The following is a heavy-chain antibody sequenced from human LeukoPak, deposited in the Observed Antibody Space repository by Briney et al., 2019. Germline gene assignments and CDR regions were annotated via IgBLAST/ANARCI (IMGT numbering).Heavy chain of an antibody. CDR3: ARSYGSGINYFDY. D-gene: IGHD3-10*01. V-gene: IGHV4-59*01. CDR2: IYYSGST. CDR1: GGSISSYY. Sequence: SETPSLTRTVSGGSISSYYWSWIRQPPGKGLEWIGYIYYSGSTNYNPSLKSRVTISVDTSKNQFSLKLSSVTAADTAVYYCARSYGSGINYFDYWGQGTLVTVSS. J-gene: IGHJ4*02.